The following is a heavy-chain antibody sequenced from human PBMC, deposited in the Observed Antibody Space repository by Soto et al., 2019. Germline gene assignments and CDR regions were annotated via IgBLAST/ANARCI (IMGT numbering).Heavy chain of an antibody. CDR3: ARDRAYPDAFDI. J-gene: IGHJ3*02. CDR2: IKQDGSET. CDR1: GFTFSSYW. Sequence: PGGSLRLSCAASGFTFSSYWMTWVRQAPGKGMEWEANIKQDGSETYYVESVKGRSTISRDNAKNSLYLQMNSLRAEDTAVYYCARDRAYPDAFDIWGQGTMVTVSS. V-gene: IGHV3-7*05.